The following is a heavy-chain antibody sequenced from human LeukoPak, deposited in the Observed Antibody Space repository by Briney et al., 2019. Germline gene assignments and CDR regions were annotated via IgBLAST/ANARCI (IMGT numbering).Heavy chain of an antibody. V-gene: IGHV3-48*01. CDR2: INNGGSLI. D-gene: IGHD6-19*01. CDR1: GFTFSDYP. Sequence: GALRLSCVASGFTFSDYPMNWVRQTPGKGLEWVSYINNGGSLILYSDSVKGRFSISRDDARKSLYLQMNSLRAEDTALYYCAKAAYSSGWSFYDYWGQGTLVTVSS. CDR3: AKAAYSSGWSFYDY. J-gene: IGHJ4*02.